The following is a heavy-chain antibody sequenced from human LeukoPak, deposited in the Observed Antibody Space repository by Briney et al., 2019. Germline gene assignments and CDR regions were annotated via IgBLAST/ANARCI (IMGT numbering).Heavy chain of an antibody. CDR2: ICYSGRI. J-gene: IGHJ4*02. CDR3: ARIYGSGSYVDY. Sequence: PSETLSLTCTVAGGSISSYYWSWIRQPPGKGLEWIGYICYSGRINYNPSLKSRVTISVDTSKNQFSLKLSSVTAADTAVYYCARIYGSGSYVDYWGQGTLVTVSS. V-gene: IGHV4-59*01. CDR1: GGSISSYY. D-gene: IGHD3-10*01.